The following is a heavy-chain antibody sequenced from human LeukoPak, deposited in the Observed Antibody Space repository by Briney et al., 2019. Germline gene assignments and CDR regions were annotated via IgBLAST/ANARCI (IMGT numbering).Heavy chain of an antibody. Sequence: GGSLRLSCAASGFTFSDYYRSWLRQAPGKGLQWVSNITNSGSTIYYADSVKGRFTISRDNAKKSLYLQMNTLRAEDTAVYYCARGSRYYYGSGSYPFDYWGQGTLATVSS. D-gene: IGHD3-10*01. J-gene: IGHJ4*02. CDR1: GFTFSDYY. CDR2: ITNSGSTI. CDR3: ARGSRYYYGSGSYPFDY. V-gene: IGHV3-11*01.